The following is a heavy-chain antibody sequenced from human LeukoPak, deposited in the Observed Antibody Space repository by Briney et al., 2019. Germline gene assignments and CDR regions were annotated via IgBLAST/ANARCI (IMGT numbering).Heavy chain of an antibody. CDR2: ISAYNGNT. J-gene: IGHJ4*02. V-gene: IGHV1-18*01. Sequence: GASVKVSCKASGYTFTSYGISWVRQAPGQGLEWMGWISAYNGNTNYAQKLQGRVTMTTDTSTSTAYMELSSLRSEDTAVYYCATAREMGDYVWGSRPYYFDYWGQGTLVTVSS. D-gene: IGHD3-16*01. CDR3: ATAREMGDYVWGSRPYYFDY. CDR1: GYTFTSYG.